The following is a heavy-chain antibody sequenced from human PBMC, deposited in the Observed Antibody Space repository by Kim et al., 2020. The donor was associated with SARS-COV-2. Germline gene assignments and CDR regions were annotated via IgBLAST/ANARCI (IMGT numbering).Heavy chain of an antibody. CDR3: ARGRGSIRGGYYGSGTYDY. CDR2: INHSGST. J-gene: IGHJ4*02. Sequence: SETLSLTCAVYGGSFSGYYWSWIRQPPGKGLEWIGEINHSGSTNYNPSLKSRVTISVDTSKNQFSLKLSSVTAADTAVYYCARGRGSIRGGYYGSGTYDYWGQGTLVTVSS. D-gene: IGHD3-10*01. V-gene: IGHV4-34*01. CDR1: GGSFSGYY.